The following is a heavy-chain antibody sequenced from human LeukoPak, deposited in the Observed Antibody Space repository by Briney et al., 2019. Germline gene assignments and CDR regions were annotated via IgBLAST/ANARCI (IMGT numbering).Heavy chain of an antibody. CDR3: AKGGHDFNPFYW. V-gene: IGHV3-23*01. Sequence: PGGSLRLSCAASGFTFSTYAMGWGRQAPGKGLEWVSSIKGGGGDPFYADSVNGRFTISRDNSKNTLFLQLDSLRAEDTAVYYCAKGGHDFNPFYWWGQGTLVTVSS. D-gene: IGHD2-21*02. CDR1: GFTFSTYA. CDR2: IKGGGGDP. J-gene: IGHJ4*02.